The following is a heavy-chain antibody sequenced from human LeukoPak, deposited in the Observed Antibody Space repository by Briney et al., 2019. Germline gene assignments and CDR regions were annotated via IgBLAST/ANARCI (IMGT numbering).Heavy chain of an antibody. CDR3: ARHLDYYDSSGYPTRSYYFDY. V-gene: IGHV4-34*01. CDR1: GGSFSGYY. J-gene: IGHJ4*02. D-gene: IGHD3-22*01. CDR2: INHSGST. Sequence: SETLSLTCAVYGGSFSGYYWSWIRQPPGKGLEWIGEINHSGSTNYNPSLKSRVTISVDTSKNQFSLKLSSVTAADTAVYYCARHLDYYDSSGYPTRSYYFDYWGQGTLVTVSS.